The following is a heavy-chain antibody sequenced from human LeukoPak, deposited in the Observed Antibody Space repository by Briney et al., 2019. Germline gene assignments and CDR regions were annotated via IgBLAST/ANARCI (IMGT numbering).Heavy chain of an antibody. V-gene: IGHV3-48*01. Sequence: PGGSLRLSCAASGFTFSSYSMNWVRQAPGKGLEWVSHISNSSATIYNADSVKGRFTISRDNAKNSLYLQMNSLRAEDTAVYYCARGVQEGFLEWVGDYWGQGTLVTVSS. CDR1: GFTFSSYS. D-gene: IGHD3-3*01. J-gene: IGHJ4*02. CDR2: ISNSSATI. CDR3: ARGVQEGFLEWVGDY.